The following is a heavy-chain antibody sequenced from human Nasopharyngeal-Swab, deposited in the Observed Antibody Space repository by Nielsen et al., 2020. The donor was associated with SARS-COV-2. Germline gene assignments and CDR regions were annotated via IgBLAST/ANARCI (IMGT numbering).Heavy chain of an antibody. CDR1: GGSISSGGYY. V-gene: IGHV4-31*03. D-gene: IGHD3-3*01. J-gene: IGHJ6*03. CDR2: IYYSGST. CDR3: ARGRTSRIFGVVYYMDV. Sequence: SETLSLTCTVSGGSISSGGYYWSWIRPHPGKGLEWIGYIYYSGSTYYNPSLKSRVTISVDTSKNQFSLKLSSVTAADTAVYYCARGRTSRIFGVVYYMDVWGKGTTVTVSS.